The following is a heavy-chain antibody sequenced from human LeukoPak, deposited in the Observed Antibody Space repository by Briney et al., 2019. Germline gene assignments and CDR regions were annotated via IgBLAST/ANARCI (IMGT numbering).Heavy chain of an antibody. Sequence: ASVKVSCKASGYSFTGYGIGWVRQAPGQGLEWMGWISAYNGNTNFAQKLQGRVTMTTDTSTSTAYMDLRSLRSDDTAVYYCARDQAATNTQVRFCLDWGQGTLVTVSS. CDR1: GYSFTGYG. V-gene: IGHV1-18*01. CDR2: ISAYNGNT. CDR3: ARDQAATNTQVRFCLD. J-gene: IGHJ4*02. D-gene: IGHD3-9*01.